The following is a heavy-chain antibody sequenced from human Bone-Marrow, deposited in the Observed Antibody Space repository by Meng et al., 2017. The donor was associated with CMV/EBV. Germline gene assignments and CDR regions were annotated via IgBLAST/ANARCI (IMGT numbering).Heavy chain of an antibody. J-gene: IGHJ1*01. CDR2: INPNSGGT. CDR1: GYTFTGYY. CDR3: ARDKEAPYFQH. Sequence: ASVKVSCKASGYTFTGYYLHWVRQAPGQGLEWMGWINPNSGGTNYEQKFQGRVTMTRDTSISKAYMEPSRLRSDDTAVDYCARDKEAPYFQHWGRGTLVTVSS. V-gene: IGHV1-2*02.